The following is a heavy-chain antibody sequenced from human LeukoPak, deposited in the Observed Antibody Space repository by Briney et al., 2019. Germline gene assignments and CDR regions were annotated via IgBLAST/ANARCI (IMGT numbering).Heavy chain of an antibody. V-gene: IGHV3-30*03. CDR3: ATPDRDY. CDR1: GFTFSSYG. J-gene: IGHJ4*02. CDR2: ISYDGSNK. Sequence: HPGGSLRLSCAASGFTFSSYGMHWVRQAPGKGLELVAVISYDGSNKYYADSVKGRFTTSRDNSKNTLYLQMNSLRAEDTAVYYCATPDRDYWGQGALVTVSS.